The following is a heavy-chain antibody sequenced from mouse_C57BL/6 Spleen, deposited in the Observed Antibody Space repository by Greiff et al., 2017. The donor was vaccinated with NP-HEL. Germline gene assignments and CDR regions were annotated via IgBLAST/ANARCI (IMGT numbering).Heavy chain of an antibody. V-gene: IGHV1-64*01. D-gene: IGHD2-4*01. CDR2: IHPNSGST. J-gene: IGHJ4*01. CDR1: GYTFTSYW. CDR3: ARKDDYDVGYAMDY. Sequence: VQLQQSGAELVKPGASVKLSCKASGYTFTSYWMHWVKQRPGQGLEWIGMIHPNSGSTNYNEKFKSKATLTVDKSSSTAYMQLSSLTSEDSAVYYCARKDDYDVGYAMDYWGQGTSVTVSS.